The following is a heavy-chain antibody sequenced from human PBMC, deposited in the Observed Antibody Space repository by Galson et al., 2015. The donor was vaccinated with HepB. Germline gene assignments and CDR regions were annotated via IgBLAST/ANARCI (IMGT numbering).Heavy chain of an antibody. V-gene: IGHV1-18*01. Sequence: SVKVSCKASGYTFTSYGISWVRQAPGQGLEWMGWISAYNGNTNYAQKLQGRVTMTTDTSTSTAYMELRSLRSDDTAVYYCARSETPSNYDFWSGYYTLGGYYYYYMDVWGKGTTVTVSS. CDR1: GYTFTSYG. J-gene: IGHJ6*03. CDR3: ARSETPSNYDFWSGYYTLGGYYYYYMDV. CDR2: ISAYNGNT. D-gene: IGHD3-3*01.